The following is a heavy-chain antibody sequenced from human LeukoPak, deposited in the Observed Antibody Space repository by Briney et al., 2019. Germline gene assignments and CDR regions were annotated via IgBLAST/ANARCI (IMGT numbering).Heavy chain of an antibody. J-gene: IGHJ4*02. CDR2: IVVGSGNT. CDR1: GFTFSSSA. V-gene: IGHV1-58*02. D-gene: IGHD3-16*01. CDR3: AAGAEGGPTDY. Sequence: SVKASCKASGFTFSSSAMQWVRQARGHRLEWIGWIVVGSGNTNYAQKFQERVTITRDMSTGKTYMELTSLRSEDTAVYYCAAGAEGGPTDYWGQGTLVTVSS.